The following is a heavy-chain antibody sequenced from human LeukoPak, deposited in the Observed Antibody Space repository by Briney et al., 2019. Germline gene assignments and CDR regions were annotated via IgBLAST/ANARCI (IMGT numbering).Heavy chain of an antibody. V-gene: IGHV1-69*06. CDR1: GGTFSNYA. CDR2: IIPIFGTA. Sequence: WASVKVSCKASGGTFSNYAISWVRQAPGQGLEWMGGIIPIFGTANYAQKFQGRVTITADKSTSTAYTELSSLRSEDTAMYYCARDRIAVTGRKYYYYMDVWGKGTTVTVSS. D-gene: IGHD6-19*01. CDR3: ARDRIAVTGRKYYYYMDV. J-gene: IGHJ6*03.